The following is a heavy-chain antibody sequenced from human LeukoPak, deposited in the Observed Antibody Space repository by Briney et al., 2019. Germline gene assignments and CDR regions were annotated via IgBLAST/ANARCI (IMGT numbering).Heavy chain of an antibody. D-gene: IGHD3-10*01. CDR1: GFTFNVSA. J-gene: IGHJ4*02. V-gene: IGHV3-23*01. Sequence: GGSLTLSCAASGFTFNVSARGGSRQAPGKGREWVSGISGSGGNTYYADSVKGRFTISRGNSRNTLYLQTNSLTAEDAGLYFCTISRGSSNTSPFDYWGQGTLVAVSS. CDR3: TISRGSSNTSPFDY. CDR2: ISGSGGNT.